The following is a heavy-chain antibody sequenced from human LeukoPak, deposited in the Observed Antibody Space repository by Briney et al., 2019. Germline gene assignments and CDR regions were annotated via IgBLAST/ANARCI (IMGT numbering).Heavy chain of an antibody. CDR2: ISSSSSYI. Sequence: GGSLRLSCAASGFTFSSYSMNWVRQAPGKGLEWVSSISSSSSYIYYADSVKGRFTISRDNAKNSLYLQMNSLRAEDTAVYYCARDGGQAVAGTVGGVDYWGQGTLVTVSS. V-gene: IGHV3-21*01. CDR1: GFTFSSYS. CDR3: ARDGGQAVAGTVGGVDY. D-gene: IGHD6-19*01. J-gene: IGHJ4*02.